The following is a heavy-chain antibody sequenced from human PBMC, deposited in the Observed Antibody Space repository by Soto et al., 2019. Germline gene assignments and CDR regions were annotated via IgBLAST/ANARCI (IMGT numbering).Heavy chain of an antibody. CDR1: GHTFTSYG. CDR3: AREYCDSTRCFLPDY. J-gene: IGHJ4*02. Sequence: ASVKVSCKASGHTFTSYGLSWVRQAPGQGLEWMGWINPYNGNTKDTQKPQGRVTMTTDTSTSTAYMELRSLRSDDTAVYYCAREYCDSTRCFLPDYWGQGALVTVSS. D-gene: IGHD2-2*01. CDR2: INPYNGNT. V-gene: IGHV1-18*01.